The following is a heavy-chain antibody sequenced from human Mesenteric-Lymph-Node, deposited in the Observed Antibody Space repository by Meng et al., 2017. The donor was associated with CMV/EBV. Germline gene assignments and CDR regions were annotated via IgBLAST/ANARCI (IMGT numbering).Heavy chain of an antibody. D-gene: IGHD6-6*01. CDR1: GGSFSGYY. V-gene: IGHV4-34*01. CDR3: ARAVWQLVLYYYYGMDV. J-gene: IGHJ6*02. CDR2: IYYSGST. Sequence: GSLRLSCAVYGGSFSGYYWSWIRQPPGKGLEWSGSIYYSGSTYYNPSLKRRVTISVDTSKNQFSLKLSSVTAAATAVYYCARAVWQLVLYYYYGMDVWGQGTTVTVSS.